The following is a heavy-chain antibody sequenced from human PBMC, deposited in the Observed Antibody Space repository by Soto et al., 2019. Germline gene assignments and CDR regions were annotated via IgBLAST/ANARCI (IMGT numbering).Heavy chain of an antibody. D-gene: IGHD3-3*01. Sequence: QVQLQESGPGLVKPSETLSLTCTVSGGSISSYYWSWIRQPPGKGLEWIGYIYYSGSTNYNPSLMRRVTISVDTSKNQFSLKLSSVTAADTAVYYCARGWGEVGVGYYYYYMDVWGKGTTVTVSS. CDR1: GGSISSYY. V-gene: IGHV4-59*01. CDR3: ARGWGEVGVGYYYYYMDV. CDR2: IYYSGST. J-gene: IGHJ6*03.